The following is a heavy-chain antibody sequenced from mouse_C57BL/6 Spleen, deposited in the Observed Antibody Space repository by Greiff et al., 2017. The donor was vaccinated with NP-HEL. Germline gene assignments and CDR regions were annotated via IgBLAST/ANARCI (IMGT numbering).Heavy chain of an antibody. CDR3: ARSGGYYAAWFAY. V-gene: IGHV1-26*01. Sequence: EVQLQQSGPELVKPGASVKISCKASGYTFTDYYMNWVKQSHGKSLEWIGDINPNNGGTSYNQKFKGKATLTVDKSSSTAYMELRSLTSEDSAVYYCARSGGYYAAWFAYWGQGTLVTVSA. CDR2: INPNNGGT. D-gene: IGHD2-3*01. CDR1: GYTFTDYY. J-gene: IGHJ3*01.